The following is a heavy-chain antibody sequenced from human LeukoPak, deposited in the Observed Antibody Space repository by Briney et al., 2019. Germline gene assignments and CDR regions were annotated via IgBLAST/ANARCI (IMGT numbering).Heavy chain of an antibody. CDR3: ARVSSSGWYLGYYYYMDV. V-gene: IGHV1-2*02. Sequence: ASVKVSCKASGYTFTGYYMHWVRQAPGQGLEWMGWINPNSGGTNYAQKFQGRVTMTRDTSISTAYMELSRLRSDDAAEYYCARVSSSGWYLGYYYYMDVWGKGTTVTVSS. J-gene: IGHJ6*03. D-gene: IGHD6-19*01. CDR1: GYTFTGYY. CDR2: INPNSGGT.